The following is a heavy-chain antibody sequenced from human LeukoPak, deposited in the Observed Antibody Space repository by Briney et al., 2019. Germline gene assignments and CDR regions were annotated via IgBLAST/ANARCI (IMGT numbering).Heavy chain of an antibody. CDR1: GFTFSSYW. J-gene: IGHJ4*02. CDR2: IKQDGSEK. V-gene: IGHV3-7*03. D-gene: IGHD3-10*01. CDR3: AKRLNEVRGVQYYFDY. Sequence: GGSLRLSCAASGFTFSSYWMSWVRQAPGEGLEWVANIKQDGSEKYYVDSVKGRFTISRDNSKNTLYLQMNSLRAEDTAVYYCAKRLNEVRGVQYYFDYWGQGTLVTVSS.